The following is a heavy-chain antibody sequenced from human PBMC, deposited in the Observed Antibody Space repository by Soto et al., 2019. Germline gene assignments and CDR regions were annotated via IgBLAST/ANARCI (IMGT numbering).Heavy chain of an antibody. CDR2: IYWDDDK. CDR1: GFSLSTSGVG. Sequence: QITLKESGPTLVKPTQTLTLTCTFSGFSLSTSGVGVGWIRQPPGKALEWLALIYWDDDKRYSPSLKSRLTITKDTSKNQVVLTMTNMDPVDTAIYYCAHEVGVVTMYYFDYWGQGTLVTVSS. J-gene: IGHJ4*02. V-gene: IGHV2-5*02. CDR3: AHEVGVVTMYYFDY. D-gene: IGHD3-3*01.